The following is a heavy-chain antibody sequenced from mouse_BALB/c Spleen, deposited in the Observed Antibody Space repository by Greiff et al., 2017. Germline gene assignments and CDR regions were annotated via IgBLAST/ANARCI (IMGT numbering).Heavy chain of an antibody. CDR1: GFTFSSYT. Sequence: EVKLVESGGGLVQPGGSLKLSCAASGFTFSSYTMSWVRQTPEKRLEWVAYISNGGGSTYYPDTVKGRFTISRDNAKNTLYLQMSSLKSEDTAMYYCARLWAYAMDYWGQGTSVTVSS. V-gene: IGHV5-12-2*01. D-gene: IGHD1-1*02. J-gene: IGHJ4*01. CDR3: ARLWAYAMDY. CDR2: ISNGGGST.